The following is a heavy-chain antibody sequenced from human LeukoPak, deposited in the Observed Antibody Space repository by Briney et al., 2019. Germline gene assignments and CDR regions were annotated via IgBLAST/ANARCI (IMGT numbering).Heavy chain of an antibody. CDR2: IYPGDSDT. J-gene: IGHJ4*02. CDR3: ARSGYSNADDY. Sequence: GESLKISCKGSGYSFTTYWIAWVRQMPGKGLEWMGIIYPGDSDTRYSPSFQGHVTISADRSTSTAYLQWSSLKASDTAMYYCARSGYSNADDYWGQGTLVTVSS. V-gene: IGHV5-51*01. CDR1: GYSFTTYW. D-gene: IGHD5-12*01.